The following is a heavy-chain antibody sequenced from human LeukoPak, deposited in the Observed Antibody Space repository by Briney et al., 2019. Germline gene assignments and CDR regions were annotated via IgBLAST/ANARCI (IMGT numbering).Heavy chain of an antibody. J-gene: IGHJ3*02. CDR3: ASGESDYYDSSNAFDI. CDR2: ISGSGGST. CDR1: GFTFSSYA. Sequence: GSLRLSCVASGFTFSSYAMSWVRQAPGKGLEWVSFISGSGGSTYYTDSVKGRFTISRDNSKNTLYLQMNSLRAEDTAVYYCASGESDYYDSSNAFDIWGQGTMVTVSS. D-gene: IGHD3-22*01. V-gene: IGHV3-23*01.